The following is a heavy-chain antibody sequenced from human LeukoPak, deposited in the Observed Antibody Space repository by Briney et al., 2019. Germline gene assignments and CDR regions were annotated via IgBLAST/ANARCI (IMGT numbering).Heavy chain of an antibody. CDR1: GITVSSNY. CDR3: AKATLGGYED. V-gene: IGHV3-53*01. J-gene: IGHJ4*02. D-gene: IGHD5-12*01. Sequence: PGGSLRLSCAASGITVSSNYMSWVRQAPGKGLEWVSVVDSDGSTKYADSVTGRFAISRDNSKNTLYLPMNSLRAEDASVYYCAKATLGGYEDWGQGTLVTVSS. CDR2: VDSDGST.